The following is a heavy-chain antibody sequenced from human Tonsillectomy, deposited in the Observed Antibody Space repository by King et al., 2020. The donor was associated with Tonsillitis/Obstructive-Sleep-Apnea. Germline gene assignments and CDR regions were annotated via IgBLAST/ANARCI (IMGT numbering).Heavy chain of an antibody. CDR1: GYSFTSYW. D-gene: IGHD3-16*02. CDR2: IYPGDSDT. Sequence: VQLVESGAEVKKPGESLKLSCKGSGYSFTSYWIGWVRQMPGKGLEWMGIIYPGDSDTRYSPSFQGQVTISADKSISTAYLQWSSLKASDTAMYYCARRYDYIWGSYRSCAFDIWGQGTMVTVSS. V-gene: IGHV5-51*01. CDR3: ARRYDYIWGSYRSCAFDI. J-gene: IGHJ3*02.